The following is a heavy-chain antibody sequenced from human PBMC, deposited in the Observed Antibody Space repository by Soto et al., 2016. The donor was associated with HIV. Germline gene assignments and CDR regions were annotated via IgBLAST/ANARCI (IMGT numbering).Heavy chain of an antibody. Sequence: QVKLVQSGAEVKKPGASVKVSCKASGYTFTSYDINWVRQATGQGLEWMGWMNPNSGNTGYAQKFQGRVTITRNTSISTAYMELSSLRSEDTAVYYCARGRGINMVRGIINWYFDLWGRGTLVTVSS. V-gene: IGHV1-8*03. J-gene: IGHJ2*01. CDR2: MNPNSGNT. CDR3: ARGRGINMVRGIINWYFDL. CDR1: GYTFTSYD. D-gene: IGHD3-10*01.